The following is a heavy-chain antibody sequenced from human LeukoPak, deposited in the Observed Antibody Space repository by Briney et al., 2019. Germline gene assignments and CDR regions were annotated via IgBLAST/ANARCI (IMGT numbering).Heavy chain of an antibody. D-gene: IGHD5-12*01. V-gene: IGHV3-9*03. CDR2: ISWNSGSI. CDR3: AKDTRCSGYDSYFDY. CDR1: GFTFDDYA. J-gene: IGHJ4*02. Sequence: GGSLRLSCAASGFTFDDYAMHWVRQAPGKGLEWVSGISWNSGSIGYADSVKGRFTISRDNAKNSLYLQMNSLRAEDMALYYCAKDTRCSGYDSYFDYWGQGTLVTVSS.